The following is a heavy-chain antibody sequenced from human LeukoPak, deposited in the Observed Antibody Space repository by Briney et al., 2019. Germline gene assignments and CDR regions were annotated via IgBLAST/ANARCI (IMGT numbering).Heavy chain of an antibody. V-gene: IGHV4-31*03. CDR2: IYYSGST. CDR1: GGSISTGGYY. Sequence: PSQTLSLTCTVSGGSISTGGYYWTWIRQNPGKGLEWIGYIYYSGSTSYNPSLRSRVTISVDTSENQFSLRLSSVTAADTAVYYCGRGRSPYSTTWYVDLWGQGTLVIASS. CDR3: GRGRSPYSTTWYVDL. D-gene: IGHD6-13*01. J-gene: IGHJ4*02.